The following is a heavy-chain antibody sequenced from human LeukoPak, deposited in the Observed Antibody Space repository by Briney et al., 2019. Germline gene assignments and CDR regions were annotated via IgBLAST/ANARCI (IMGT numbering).Heavy chain of an antibody. J-gene: IGHJ1*01. CDR1: GFTFDDNA. V-gene: IGHV3-43*02. D-gene: IGHD3-22*01. Sequence: GGALRLSSAAFGFTFDDNAMHWGPQAPRKGLERVFLVRGDGGRTYYADSVKGRFTISRDNSKNSLYLQMNSLRTEDTALYYCAKDWQYYYDSSGYLQLWGQGTLVTVSS. CDR3: AKDWQYYYDSSGYLQL. CDR2: VRGDGGRT.